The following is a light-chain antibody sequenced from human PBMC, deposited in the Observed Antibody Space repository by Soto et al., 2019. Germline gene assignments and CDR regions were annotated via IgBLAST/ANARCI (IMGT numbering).Light chain of an antibody. CDR1: QSISSY. V-gene: IGKV1-39*01. Sequence: DIQMTQSPSSLSASVGDRFTITCRASQSISSYLNWYQQKPGKAPKLLIYAASSLQSGVPSRFSGSASGTDFTLTISSLQPEDFATYYCQQSYSTPLTFGGGTKVDIK. CDR2: AAS. CDR3: QQSYSTPLT. J-gene: IGKJ4*01.